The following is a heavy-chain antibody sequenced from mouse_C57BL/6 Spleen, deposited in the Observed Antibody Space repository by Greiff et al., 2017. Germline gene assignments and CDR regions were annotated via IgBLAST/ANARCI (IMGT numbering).Heavy chain of an antibody. CDR1: GYTFTSYG. Sequence: QVQLQQSGAELARPGASVQLSCKASGYTFTSYGISWVKQRTGQGLEWIGEIYPRSGNTYYNEKFKGKATLTADKSSSTAYMELRSLTSEDSAVYFCAIFDYYGSSFDVWGTGTTVTVSS. D-gene: IGHD1-1*01. CDR3: AIFDYYGSSFDV. V-gene: IGHV1-81*01. J-gene: IGHJ1*03. CDR2: IYPRSGNT.